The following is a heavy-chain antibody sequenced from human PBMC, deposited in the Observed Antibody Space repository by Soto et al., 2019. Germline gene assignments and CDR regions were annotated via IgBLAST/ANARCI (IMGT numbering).Heavy chain of an antibody. CDR1: GFAFSTYW. J-gene: IGHJ4*02. Sequence: PGGSLRLSCAASGFAFSTYWMSWVRQAPGKGLEWVANIKQDGSEKYYVDSVRGRFTISRDNAKNSLYLQMNSLRADDTAVYYCARDYYFDYWGQGTLVTVSS. CDR2: IKQDGSEK. V-gene: IGHV3-7*01. CDR3: ARDYYFDY.